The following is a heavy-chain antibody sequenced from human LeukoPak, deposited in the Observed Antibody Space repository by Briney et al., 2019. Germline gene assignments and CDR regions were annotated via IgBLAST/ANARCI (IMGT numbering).Heavy chain of an antibody. D-gene: IGHD3-9*01. V-gene: IGHV3-23*01. J-gene: IGHJ4*02. Sequence: PGGSLRLSCAASGFTFSSYAMSWVRQAPGKGLEWVSAISGSGGSTYYADSVKGRFTISRDNSKNTLYLQMNSLRAEDTAVYYCAKVKDFYDVLTGYYRYSHFDYWGQGTLVTVSS. CDR3: AKVKDFYDVLTGYYRYSHFDY. CDR2: ISGSGGST. CDR1: GFTFSSYA.